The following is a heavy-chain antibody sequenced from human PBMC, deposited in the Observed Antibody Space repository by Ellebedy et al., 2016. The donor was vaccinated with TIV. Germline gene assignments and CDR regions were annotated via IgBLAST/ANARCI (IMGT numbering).Heavy chain of an antibody. CDR2: IKQGGSEK. D-gene: IGHD2-21*01. J-gene: IGHJ4*02. CDR1: GFTFSTYW. Sequence: GESLKISXAASGFTFSTYWMHWVRQAPGKGLEWVANIKQGGSEKYYVDSVKGRFTISRDNAKNSLYLQMNSLRAEDTAVYYCARQLGGGGAYWGQGTLVTVSS. V-gene: IGHV3-7*01. CDR3: ARQLGGGGAY.